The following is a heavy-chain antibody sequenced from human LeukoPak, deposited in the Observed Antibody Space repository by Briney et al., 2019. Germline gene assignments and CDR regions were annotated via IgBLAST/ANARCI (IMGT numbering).Heavy chain of an antibody. CDR3: AKRQTTVIPFDY. V-gene: IGHV3-23*01. D-gene: IGHD4-17*01. CDR2: ISTNGGST. CDR1: GFTFNNFD. J-gene: IGHJ4*02. Sequence: GGSLRLSCAASGFTFNNFDMSWVRQAPGKGLEWVSRISTNGGSTYYADSVKGRFTISRDNSKNTLYLQMNGLRAGNTALYYCAKRQTTVIPFDYWGQGTLVTVSS.